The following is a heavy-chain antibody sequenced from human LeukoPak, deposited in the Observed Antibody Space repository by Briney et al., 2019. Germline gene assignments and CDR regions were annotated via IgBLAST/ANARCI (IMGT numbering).Heavy chain of an antibody. CDR2: INHNGNVN. V-gene: IGHV3-7*03. J-gene: IGHJ4*02. D-gene: IGHD3-22*01. Sequence: GGSLRLSCAASGFTFSSYWMNWARQAPGKGLEWVASINHNGNVNYYVDSVKGRFTISRDNAKNSLYLQMSNLRAEDTAVYFCARGRRIVVAPFDYWGQGTLVTVSS. CDR1: GFTFSSYW. CDR3: ARGRRIVVAPFDY.